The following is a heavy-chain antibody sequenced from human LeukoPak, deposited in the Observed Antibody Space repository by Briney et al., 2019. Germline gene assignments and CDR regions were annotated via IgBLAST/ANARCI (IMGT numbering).Heavy chain of an antibody. Sequence: ASVKVSCKASGYTFTGYYMHWVGQAPGQGLEWMGWINPNSGGTNYAQKFQGRVTMTRDTSISTAYMELSRLRSDDTAVYYCARDLLWRNWFDPWGQGTLVTVSS. CDR2: INPNSGGT. J-gene: IGHJ5*02. CDR1: GYTFTGYY. CDR3: ARDLLWRNWFDP. D-gene: IGHD3-3*01. V-gene: IGHV1-2*02.